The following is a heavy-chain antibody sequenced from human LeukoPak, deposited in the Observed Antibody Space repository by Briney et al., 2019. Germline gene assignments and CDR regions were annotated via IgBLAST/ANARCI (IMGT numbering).Heavy chain of an antibody. Sequence: PGGSLRLSCAASGFTFSSYSMNWVRQAPGKGLEWVSYISSSSSTIYYADSVKGRFTISRDNAKNSLYLQMNSLRAEDTAVYYCARAPPSGYAVYWGQGTLVTVSS. CDR1: GFTFSSYS. D-gene: IGHD5-12*01. V-gene: IGHV3-48*04. CDR3: ARAPPSGYAVY. CDR2: ISSSSSTI. J-gene: IGHJ4*02.